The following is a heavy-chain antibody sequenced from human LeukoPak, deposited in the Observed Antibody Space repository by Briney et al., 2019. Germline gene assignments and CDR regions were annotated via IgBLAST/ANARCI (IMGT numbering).Heavy chain of an antibody. V-gene: IGHV4-34*01. CDR1: GGSLSYYY. CDR2: INRSGST. CDR3: AREGYCSSTSCSEDYYYYMDV. Sequence: SETLSLTCAVYGGSLSYYYWSWIRQPPEKGLEWIGEINRSGSTNYDPSLKSRVSISVDTSKNQFSLKLSSVTAADTAAYYCAREGYCSSTSCSEDYYYYMDVRGKGTTVTVSS. J-gene: IGHJ6*03. D-gene: IGHD2-2*01.